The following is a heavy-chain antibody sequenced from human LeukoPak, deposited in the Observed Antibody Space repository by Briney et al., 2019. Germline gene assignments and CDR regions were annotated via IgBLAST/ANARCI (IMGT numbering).Heavy chain of an antibody. V-gene: IGHV3-48*04. J-gene: IGHJ4*02. CDR2: ISSSGSTI. D-gene: IGHD3-10*01. Sequence: GGSLRLSCAASGFTFSSYSMNWVRQAPGKGLEWVSYISSSGSTIYYADSVKGRFTISRDNAKNSLYLQMNSLRAEDTAVYYCARGVDYYGSGSYYPFDYWGQGTLVTVSS. CDR3: ARGVDYYGSGSYYPFDY. CDR1: GFTFSSYS.